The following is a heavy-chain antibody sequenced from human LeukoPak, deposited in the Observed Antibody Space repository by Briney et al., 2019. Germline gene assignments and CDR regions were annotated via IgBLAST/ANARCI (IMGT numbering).Heavy chain of an antibody. Sequence: SETLSLTCTVSGGSISSYYWSWIRQPPGKGLGWIGYIYDSGSTNYNPSLKSRVTISLDTSKNQLSLKLSSVTTADTAVYYCARDARYCSSTSCYPKYYFDYRGQGTLVTVSS. CDR1: GGSISSYY. CDR2: IYDSGST. V-gene: IGHV4-59*01. CDR3: ARDARYCSSTSCYPKYYFDY. D-gene: IGHD2-2*01. J-gene: IGHJ4*02.